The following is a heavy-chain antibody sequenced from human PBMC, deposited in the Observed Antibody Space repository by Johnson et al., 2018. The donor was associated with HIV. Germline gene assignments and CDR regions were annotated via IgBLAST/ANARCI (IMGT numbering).Heavy chain of an antibody. Sequence: VQLVESGGGVVQPGRSLRLSCAASGFTFNSYWMTWVRQAPGKGLEWVADIKQDGTAKYYLDSVKGRFTISRDNSKNTLYLQMNSLRAEDTAVYYCARDLGVVHNLGSGVWGQGTMVTVSS. CDR1: GFTFNSYW. CDR3: ARDLGVVHNLGSGV. CDR2: IKQDGTAK. V-gene: IGHV3-7*01. J-gene: IGHJ3*01. D-gene: IGHD1-14*01.